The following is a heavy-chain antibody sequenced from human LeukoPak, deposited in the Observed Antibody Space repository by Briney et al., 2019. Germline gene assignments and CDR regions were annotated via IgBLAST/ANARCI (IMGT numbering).Heavy chain of an antibody. J-gene: IGHJ5*02. CDR3: ARIYGSGSYHNWFDP. Sequence: SETLSLTCTVSGGSISSYYWRWLRQPAGKGLEWIGRIYTSGSTNYNPSLKSRVTMSVDTSKNQFSLKLSSVTAADTAVYYCARIYGSGSYHNWFDPWGQGTLVTVSS. CDR1: GGSISSYY. V-gene: IGHV4-4*07. D-gene: IGHD3-10*01. CDR2: IYTSGST.